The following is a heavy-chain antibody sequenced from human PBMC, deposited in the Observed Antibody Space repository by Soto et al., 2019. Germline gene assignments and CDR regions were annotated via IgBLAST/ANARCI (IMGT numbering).Heavy chain of an antibody. Sequence: SETLSLTCAVSGYFFSSDYFWGWIRQPPGKGLEWIGSVYQSGSTYYNPSLKSRVSTSVDTSKNQFSLKLSSVTAADTAVYYCARAAYGSSTLFDYWGRGALVTVSS. CDR3: ARAAYGSSTLFDY. V-gene: IGHV4-38-2*01. J-gene: IGHJ4*02. CDR1: GYFFSSDYF. D-gene: IGHD6-13*01. CDR2: VYQSGST.